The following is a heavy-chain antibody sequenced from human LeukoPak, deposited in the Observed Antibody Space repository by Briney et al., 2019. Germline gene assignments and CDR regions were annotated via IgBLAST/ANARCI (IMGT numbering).Heavy chain of an antibody. J-gene: IGHJ5*02. CDR1: GFTFSSYA. CDR3: AKDPAAANWFDP. V-gene: IGHV3-23*01. CDR2: ISGSGGST. Sequence: GGSLRLSCAASGFTFSSYAMSWVRQAPRKGLEWVSAISGSGGSTYYADSVKGRFTISRDNSKNTLYLQMNSLRAEDTAVYYCAKDPAAANWFDPWGQGTLVTVSS. D-gene: IGHD6-13*01.